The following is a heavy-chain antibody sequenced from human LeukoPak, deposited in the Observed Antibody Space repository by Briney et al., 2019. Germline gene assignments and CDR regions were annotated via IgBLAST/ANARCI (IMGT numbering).Heavy chain of an antibody. J-gene: IGHJ1*01. CDR3: TRDSSEFRSLLTH. D-gene: IGHD1-14*01. Sequence: SVKVSCKASGGTLRNYAMSWVRQAPGKGPEWLGAIIPIFGTANKAQKSQGRVTIAADESTSTAYMELSRLRSEDTAIYYCTRDSSEFRSLLTHWGQGTLVTVSS. V-gene: IGHV1-69*13. CDR2: IIPIFGTA. CDR1: GGTLRNYA.